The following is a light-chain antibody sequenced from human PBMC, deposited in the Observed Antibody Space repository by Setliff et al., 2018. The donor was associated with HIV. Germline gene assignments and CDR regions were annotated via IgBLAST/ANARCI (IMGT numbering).Light chain of an antibody. Sequence: EIVLTQSPGTLSLSPGERATLSCRASQSVSSSYLAWYQQKPGQAPRLLIYDASTRATGIPARFSGSGSGTDFTLTISSLEPEDFAVYYCQQRSIFGPGTKVDNK. J-gene: IGKJ3*01. CDR2: DAS. CDR1: QSVSSSY. V-gene: IGKV3D-20*02. CDR3: QQRSI.